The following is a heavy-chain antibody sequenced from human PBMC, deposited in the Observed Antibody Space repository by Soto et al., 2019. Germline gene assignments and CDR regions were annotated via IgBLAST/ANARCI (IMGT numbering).Heavy chain of an antibody. V-gene: IGHV4-30-4*01. CDR3: ARLGVSTFGVVTAGPENDY. D-gene: IGHD2-21*02. Sequence: PSETLSLTCTVSGGSISSGDYYWSWIRQPPGKGLEWIGYIYYSGSTYYNPSLKSRVTISVDTSKSQFSLKLSSVTAADTAVYYCARLGVSTFGVVTAGPENDYWGQGTLVTVSS. J-gene: IGHJ4*02. CDR2: IYYSGST. CDR1: GGSISSGDYY.